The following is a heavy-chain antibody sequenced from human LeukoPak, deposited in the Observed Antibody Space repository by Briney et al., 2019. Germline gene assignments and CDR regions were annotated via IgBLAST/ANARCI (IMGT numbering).Heavy chain of an antibody. CDR3: ARIEHLPAALMPTHYYYGMDV. V-gene: IGHV7-4-1*02. CDR1: GGTFSSYA. CDR2: INTNTGNP. Sequence: ASVKVSCKASGGTFSSYAISWVRQAPGQGLEWMGWINTNTGNPTYAQGFTGRFVFSLDTSVSTAYLQISSLKAEDTAVYYCARIEHLPAALMPTHYYYGMDVWGQGTTVTVSS. J-gene: IGHJ6*02. D-gene: IGHD2-2*01.